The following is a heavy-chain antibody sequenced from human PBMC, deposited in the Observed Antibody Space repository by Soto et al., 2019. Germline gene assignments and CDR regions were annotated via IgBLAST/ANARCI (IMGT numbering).Heavy chain of an antibody. V-gene: IGHV1-69*02. D-gene: IGHD3-10*01. CDR1: GGTFSSYT. J-gene: IGHJ4*02. CDR2: ILPILGIA. CDR3: ATGSGRGFFDC. Sequence: QVQLVQSGAEVKKPGSSVKVSCKASGGTFSSYTISWVRQAPGQGLEWMGRILPILGIANYAQKFQGRVTVTADQSTSTAYMELSSLRSEDTAVYYCATGSGRGFFDCWGQGTLVTASS.